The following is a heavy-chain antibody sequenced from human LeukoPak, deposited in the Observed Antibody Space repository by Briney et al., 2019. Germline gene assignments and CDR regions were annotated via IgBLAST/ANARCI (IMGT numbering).Heavy chain of an antibody. Sequence: SVKVSCKASGGTFSSYAISWVRQAPGQGLEWMGRIIPILGIANYAQKFQGRVTITADKSTSTAYMELSSLRSEDTAVYYCARDLNYDILTVYCTENWFDPWGPGTLVTVSS. V-gene: IGHV1-69*04. CDR3: ARDLNYDILTVYCTENWFDP. CDR2: IIPILGIA. J-gene: IGHJ5*02. CDR1: GGTFSSYA. D-gene: IGHD3-9*01.